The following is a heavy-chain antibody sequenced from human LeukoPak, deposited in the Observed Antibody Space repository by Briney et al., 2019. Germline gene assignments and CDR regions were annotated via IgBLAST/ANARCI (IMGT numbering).Heavy chain of an antibody. CDR1: GFTFSIYA. V-gene: IGHV3-23*01. J-gene: IGHJ4*02. D-gene: IGHD2-2*01. CDR3: ATGCVGSPNCQTTGYDH. Sequence: GGSLRLSCAASGFTFSIYAMNWVRQAPGKGLEWVSGISDSGRNTYYSDSVKRRFTISRDNSESTVYLQMNSLTAEDTAQYYCATGCVGSPNCQTTGYDHWGQGTLVTVSS. CDR2: ISDSGRNT.